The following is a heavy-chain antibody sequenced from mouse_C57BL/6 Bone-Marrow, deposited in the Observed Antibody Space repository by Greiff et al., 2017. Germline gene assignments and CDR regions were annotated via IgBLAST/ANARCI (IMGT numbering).Heavy chain of an antibody. V-gene: IGHV14-4*01. J-gene: IGHJ3*01. CDR3: TTPPYYYGSSYYSY. CDR1: GFNIKDDY. D-gene: IGHD1-1*01. CDR2: IDPENGDT. Sequence: SGAELVRPGASVKLSCTASGFNIKDDYMHWVKQRPEQGLEWIGWIDPENGDTEYASKFQGKATITADTSSNTAYLQLSSLTSEDTAVYYCTTPPYYYGSSYYSYWGQGTLVTVSA.